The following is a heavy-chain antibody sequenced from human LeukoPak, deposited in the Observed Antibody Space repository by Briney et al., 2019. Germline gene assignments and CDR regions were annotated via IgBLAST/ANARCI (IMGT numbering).Heavy chain of an antibody. CDR1: GGSISSYY. CDR3: ARGLYCSSTSCYWFDP. D-gene: IGHD2-2*01. V-gene: IGHV4-59*01. J-gene: IGHJ5*02. CDR2: IYYSGST. Sequence: SETLSLTCTVSGGSISSYYWSWIRQPPGKGLEWIGYIYYSGSTNYNPSLKSRVTISVDTSENQFSLKLSSVTAADTAVYYCARGLYCSSTSCYWFDPWGQGTLVTVSS.